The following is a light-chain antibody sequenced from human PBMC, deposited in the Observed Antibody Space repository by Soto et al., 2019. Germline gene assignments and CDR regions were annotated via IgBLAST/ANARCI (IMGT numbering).Light chain of an antibody. CDR3: QQRSNWPIT. V-gene: IGKV3D-11*01. CDR2: SAS. CDR1: QGVTTN. Sequence: IVMTHSPATLSVSPGERATLTCRAGQGVTTNFAWYQQKSGQSPRLLIYSASSRATGIPDRFSGSGSGTDFTLTISSLEPEDFAVYYCQQRSNWPITFGQGTRLEIK. J-gene: IGKJ5*01.